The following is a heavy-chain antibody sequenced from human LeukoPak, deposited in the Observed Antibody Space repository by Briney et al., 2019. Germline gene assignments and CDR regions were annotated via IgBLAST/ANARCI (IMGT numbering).Heavy chain of an antibody. CDR2: ISSSGSTI. CDR3: AREAWGSYLRYFDY. D-gene: IGHD1-26*01. J-gene: IGHJ4*02. CDR1: GFTFSSYE. Sequence: GSXRLSCAASGFTFSSYEMNWVRQAPGKGLEWVSYISSSGSTIYYADSVKGRFTISRDNAKNSLYLQMNSLRAEDTAVYYCAREAWGSYLRYFDYWGQGTLVTVSS. V-gene: IGHV3-48*03.